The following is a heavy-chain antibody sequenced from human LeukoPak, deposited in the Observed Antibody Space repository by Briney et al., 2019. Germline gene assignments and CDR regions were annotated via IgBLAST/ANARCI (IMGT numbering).Heavy chain of an antibody. CDR2: ISYSGST. J-gene: IGHJ3*02. Sequence: SETLSLTCTVSGGXISNYYCSWIRQPPGKGLEWIGYISYSGSTNYNPPLKSRVTISVDTSKNQFSLKLTSVTAADTAVYYCASLYYFDSSGYYYGKADIWGQGTMVTVSS. D-gene: IGHD3-22*01. CDR3: ASLYYFDSSGYYYGKADI. CDR1: GGXISNYY. V-gene: IGHV4-59*08.